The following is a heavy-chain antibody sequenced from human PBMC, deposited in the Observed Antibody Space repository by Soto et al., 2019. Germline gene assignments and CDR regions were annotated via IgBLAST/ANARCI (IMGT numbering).Heavy chain of an antibody. CDR3: ARERYQVISDGMDV. CDR1: GYTFPGYY. CDR2: INPQTGGT. Sequence: ASVKVSCKASGYTFPGYYIHWLRGAPGQGLEWMGWINPQTGGTSYAQKFQGRVTLSRDTSINTAYLELTRVRFDDAAVYFCARERYQVISDGMDVWGQGTTVTVSS. J-gene: IGHJ6*02. V-gene: IGHV1-2*02. D-gene: IGHD2-2*01.